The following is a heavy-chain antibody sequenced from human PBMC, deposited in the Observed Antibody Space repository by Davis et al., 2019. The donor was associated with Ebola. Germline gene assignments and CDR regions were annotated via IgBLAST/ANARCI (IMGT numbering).Heavy chain of an antibody. CDR1: GFTFSSYA. CDR2: ISYDGSNK. Sequence: PGGSLRLSCAASGFTFSSYAMHWVRQAPGKGLEWVAVISYDGSNKYYADSVKGRFTISRDNSKNTLYLQMNSLRAEDTAVYYCARGLHAPPPYYDSSGYQYYFDYWGQGTLVTVSS. CDR3: ARGLHAPPPYYDSSGYQYYFDY. D-gene: IGHD3-22*01. J-gene: IGHJ4*02. V-gene: IGHV3-30-3*01.